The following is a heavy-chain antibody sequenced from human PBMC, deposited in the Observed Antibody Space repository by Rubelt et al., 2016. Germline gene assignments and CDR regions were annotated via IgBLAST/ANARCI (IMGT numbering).Heavy chain of an antibody. Sequence: QVQLVQSGAEVKKPGASVKVSCKASGYTFTSYAMHWVRQAPGQMLEWMGCITAGNGNTKYSQKFQGRVTITRGTSASTAYMELSSLRSEDTAVYYCARSKDTAMVTDADWYFDLWGRGTLVTVSS. CDR1: GYTFTSYA. D-gene: IGHD5-18*01. V-gene: IGHV1-3*01. CDR2: ITAGNGNT. J-gene: IGHJ2*01. CDR3: ARSKDTAMVTDADWYFDL.